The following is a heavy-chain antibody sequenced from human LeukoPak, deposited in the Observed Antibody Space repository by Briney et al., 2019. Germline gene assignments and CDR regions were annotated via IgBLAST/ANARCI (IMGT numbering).Heavy chain of an antibody. V-gene: IGHV4-59*01. D-gene: IGHD6-19*01. CDR2: IYYSGST. J-gene: IGHJ4*02. CDR3: ARGRLARSPYFDY. CDR1: GGSFSSYY. Sequence: PSETLSLTCTVSGGSFSSYYWSWIRQPPGKGLGWIGYIYYSGSTDYNPSLKSRVTISVETSKNQFSLNLSSVTAADTAVYYCARGRLARSPYFDYWGQGTLVTVSS.